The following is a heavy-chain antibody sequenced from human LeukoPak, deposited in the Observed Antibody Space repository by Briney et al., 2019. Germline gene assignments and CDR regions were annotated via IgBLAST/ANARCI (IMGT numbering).Heavy chain of an antibody. CDR2: INPNSGGT. CDR3: ARGRPGDYFDY. J-gene: IGHJ4*02. V-gene: IGHV1-2*02. CDR1: GYTFTGYF. Sequence: ASVKVSCKASGYTFTGYFMRWVRQAPGQGLERMGWINPNSGGTSYLQNFQGRVTMTRDTSISTAYMDLSRLRSDDTAVYYCARGRPGDYFDYWGQGTLVTVSS. D-gene: IGHD6-25*01.